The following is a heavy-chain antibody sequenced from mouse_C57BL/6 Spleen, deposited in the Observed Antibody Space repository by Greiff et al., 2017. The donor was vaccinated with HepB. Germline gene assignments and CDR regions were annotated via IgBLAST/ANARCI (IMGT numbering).Heavy chain of an antibody. D-gene: IGHD2-3*01. CDR1: GFTFSDYG. CDR3: ARLYDGAY. J-gene: IGHJ3*01. V-gene: IGHV5-17*01. Sequence: EVQVVESGGGLVKPGGSLKLSCAASGFTFSDYGMHWVRQAPEKGLEWVAYISSGSSTIYYADTVKGRFTISRDNAKNTLFLQMTSLRSEDTAMYYCARLYDGAYWGQGTLVTVSA. CDR2: ISSGSSTI.